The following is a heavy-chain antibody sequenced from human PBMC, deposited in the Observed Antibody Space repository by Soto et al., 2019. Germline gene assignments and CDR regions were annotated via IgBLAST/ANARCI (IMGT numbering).Heavy chain of an antibody. CDR2: INHSGST. CDR3: AGEGRYCSSTSCKTT. D-gene: IGHD2-2*01. CDR1: GGPFSGYY. Sequence: QVQLQQWGAGLLKPSETLSLTCAVYGGPFSGYYWSWIRQPPGKGLEWIGEINHSGSTNYNPSLKSRVTISVDTSKNQFSLKLSSVTAADTAVYYCAGEGRYCSSTSCKTTWGQGTMVTVSS. J-gene: IGHJ3*01. V-gene: IGHV4-34*01.